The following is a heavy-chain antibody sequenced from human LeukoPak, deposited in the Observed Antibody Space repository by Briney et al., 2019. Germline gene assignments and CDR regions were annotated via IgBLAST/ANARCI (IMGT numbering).Heavy chain of an antibody. CDR1: GGSISNNNW. V-gene: IGHV4-4*02. CDR3: ARRSSITMIRHTSDEGARVPYYFDY. CDR2: IYHSGTT. J-gene: IGHJ4*02. Sequence: SETLSLTCSVSGGSISNNNWWSWVRQSPGKGLEWIGNIYHSGTTHYNPSLKSRATISVDKSKNQFSLKLNSVTAADTAVYYCARRSSITMIRHTSDEGARVPYYFDYWGQGTLVTVSS. D-gene: IGHD3-22*01.